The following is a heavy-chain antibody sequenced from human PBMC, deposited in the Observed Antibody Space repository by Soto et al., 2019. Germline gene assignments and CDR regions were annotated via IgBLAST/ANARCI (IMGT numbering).Heavy chain of an antibody. D-gene: IGHD3-22*01. CDR3: ARGPPSYYDSSGYYKYFDY. CDR1: GYTFTSYG. Sequence: GVSVKVSCKASGYTFTSYGISWVRQAPGQGLEWMGWISAYNGNTNYAQKLQGRVTMTTDTSTSTAYMELRSLRSDDTAVYYCARGPPSYYDSSGYYKYFDYWGQGTLVTVSS. CDR2: ISAYNGNT. V-gene: IGHV1-18*01. J-gene: IGHJ4*02.